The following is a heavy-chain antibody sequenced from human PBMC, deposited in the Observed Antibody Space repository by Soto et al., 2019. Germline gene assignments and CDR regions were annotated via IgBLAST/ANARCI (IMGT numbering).Heavy chain of an antibody. CDR3: AHKEPRMNHLDY. CDR1: GFSLSTSGVG. V-gene: IGHV2-5*02. CDR2: IYWDDDK. J-gene: IGHJ4*02. Sequence: SGPTLVNPTQTLTLTCTFSGFSLSTSGVGVGWIRQPPGKALEWLAVIYWDDDKRYSPSLKNRLTITKDTSKNHVVLTMTNIDAVDTATYYCAHKEPRMNHLDYWGQGTPVTVSS. D-gene: IGHD2-8*01.